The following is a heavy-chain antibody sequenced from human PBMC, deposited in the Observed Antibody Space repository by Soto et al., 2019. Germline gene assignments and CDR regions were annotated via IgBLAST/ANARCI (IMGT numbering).Heavy chain of an antibody. V-gene: IGHV6-1*01. CDR3: ARHVVPAANALLLDYGMDV. J-gene: IGHJ6*02. CDR1: GGSVSSNSAA. CDR2: TYYRSKWYN. Sequence: PSQTLSLTCAISGGSVSSNSAAWNWIRQSPSRGLEWLGRTYYRSKWYNDYAVSVKSRITINPDTSKNQFSLQWSSLKASDTAMYYCARHVVPAANALLLDYGMDVWGQGTTVTVSS. D-gene: IGHD2-2*01.